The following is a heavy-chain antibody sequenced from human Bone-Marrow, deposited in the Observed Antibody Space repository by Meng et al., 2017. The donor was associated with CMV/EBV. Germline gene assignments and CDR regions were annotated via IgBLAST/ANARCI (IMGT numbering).Heavy chain of an antibody. CDR1: GGSVSSGSYY. J-gene: IGHJ5*02. Sequence: SETLSLTCTVSGGSVSSGSYYWSWIRQPPGKGLEWIGYIYYSGSTNYNPSLKSRVTISVDTSKNQFSLKLSSVTAADTAVYYCAREASSSPGWFDPWGQGTLVTVSS. D-gene: IGHD6-13*01. CDR2: IYYSGST. CDR3: AREASSSPGWFDP. V-gene: IGHV4-61*01.